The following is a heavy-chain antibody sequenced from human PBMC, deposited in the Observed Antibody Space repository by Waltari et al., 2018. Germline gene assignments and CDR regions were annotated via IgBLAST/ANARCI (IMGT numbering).Heavy chain of an antibody. D-gene: IGHD4-4*01. J-gene: IGHJ1*01. Sequence: EVQLLESGGGLVQPGGSLRLSCTASGFTLSAYSMPWVRQAPGKGLEWVSSLGRSGNTYYADSVKGRFIISGDNSKNTLYLQMDSLRAEDTAVYYCAKHSDYPGYFQHWGQGTLVTVSS. CDR3: AKHSDYPGYFQH. CDR2: LGRSGNT. V-gene: IGHV3-23*01. CDR1: GFTLSAYS.